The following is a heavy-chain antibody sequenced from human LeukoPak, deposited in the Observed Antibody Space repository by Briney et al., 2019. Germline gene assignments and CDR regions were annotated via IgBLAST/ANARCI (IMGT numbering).Heavy chain of an antibody. CDR3: ARLGDGYNIYYFDY. D-gene: IGHD5-24*01. CDR2: INRGGVT. CDR1: GGSFSGYY. Sequence: SETLSLTCAVYGGSFSGYYWIWIRQPPGKGLEWIGEINRGGVTNYNPSLKSRVTISVDTSKNQFSLKLSSVTAADTAVYYCARLGDGYNIYYFDYWGQGTLVTVSS. J-gene: IGHJ4*02. V-gene: IGHV4-34*01.